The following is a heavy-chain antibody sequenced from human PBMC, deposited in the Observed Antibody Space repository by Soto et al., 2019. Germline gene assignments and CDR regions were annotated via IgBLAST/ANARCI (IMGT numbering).Heavy chain of an antibody. CDR2: TYYRSKWYN. CDR3: ARELWLAGTTVHHRFDP. J-gene: IGHJ5*02. D-gene: IGHD1-7*01. V-gene: IGHV6-1*01. Sequence: SETLSLTCAISGDSVSSNSAAWNWIRQSPSRGLEWLGRTYYRSKWYNDYAVSVKSRITINPDTSKNQFSLQLNSVTPEDTAVYYCARELWLAGTTVHHRFDPWGQGTLVTVSS. CDR1: GDSVSSNSAA.